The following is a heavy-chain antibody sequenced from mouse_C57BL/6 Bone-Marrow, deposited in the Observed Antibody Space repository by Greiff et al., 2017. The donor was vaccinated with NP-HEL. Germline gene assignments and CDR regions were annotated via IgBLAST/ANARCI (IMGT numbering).Heavy chain of an antibody. CDR3: ARPFTTVVGDAMDY. Sequence: EVKLVESGGGLVQPGGSLKLSCAASGFTFSDYYMYWVRQTPEKRLEWVAYISNGGGSTYYPATVKGRFTISRDNAKNTLYLQMSRLKSEDTAMYYCARPFTTVVGDAMDYWGQGTSVTVSS. D-gene: IGHD1-1*01. V-gene: IGHV5-12*01. CDR2: ISNGGGST. CDR1: GFTFSDYY. J-gene: IGHJ4*01.